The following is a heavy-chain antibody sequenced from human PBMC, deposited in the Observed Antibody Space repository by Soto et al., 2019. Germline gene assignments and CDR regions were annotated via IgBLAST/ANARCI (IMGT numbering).Heavy chain of an antibody. CDR2: IIPILGIA. D-gene: IGHD3-3*01. CDR1: GGTFSSYT. V-gene: IGHV1-69*02. CDR3: ASSRITIVGVVIPVFDP. J-gene: IGHJ5*02. Sequence: SVKVSCKASGGTFSSYTISWVRQAPGQGLEWMGRIIPILGIANYAQKFQGRVTITADKSTSTAYMELSSLRSEDTAVYYCASSRITIVGVVIPVFDPWGQGTLVTLSS.